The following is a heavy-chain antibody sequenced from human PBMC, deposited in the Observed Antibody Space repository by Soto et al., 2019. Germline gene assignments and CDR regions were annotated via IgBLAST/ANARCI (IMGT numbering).Heavy chain of an antibody. CDR2: ISSSSSTI. V-gene: IGHV3-48*01. CDR3: ATIGYCSSTSCYDY. CDR1: GFTFSSYS. J-gene: IGHJ4*02. Sequence: EVQLVESGGGLVQPGGSLRLSCAASGFTFSSYSMNWVRQAPGKGLEWVSYISSSSSTIYYADSVKGRFTISRDNDKNSLYLQMNSLRAEDTAVYYCATIGYCSSTSCYDYWGQGTLVTVSS. D-gene: IGHD2-2*03.